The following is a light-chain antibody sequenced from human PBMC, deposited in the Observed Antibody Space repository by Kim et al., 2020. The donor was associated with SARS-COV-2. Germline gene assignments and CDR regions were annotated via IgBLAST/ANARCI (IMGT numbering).Light chain of an antibody. CDR2: GAS. CDR3: QQFYNWPPIT. Sequence: EIVMTQSPATLSVSPGERATLSCRASQSVGSNLAWYQQKPGQAPRLLLYGASTRATGIPARFSGSGSGTEFTLTISILQSEDVAVYYCQQFYNWPPITFGQGTRLEIK. CDR1: QSVGSN. J-gene: IGKJ5*01. V-gene: IGKV3-15*01.